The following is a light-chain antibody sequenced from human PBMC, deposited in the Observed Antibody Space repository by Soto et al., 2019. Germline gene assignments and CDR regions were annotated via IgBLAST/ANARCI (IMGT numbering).Light chain of an antibody. Sequence: QSALSQPASVSGSPGQSITISCTGTSSDVGNYNLVSWYQQHPGKAPKLMIYEGTKRPSGVSNRFSGSKAGNTASLTISGLQAEDEADYYCCSYAGTRPYVFGTGTKVTVL. CDR3: CSYAGTRPYV. CDR1: SSDVGNYNL. J-gene: IGLJ1*01. CDR2: EGT. V-gene: IGLV2-23*01.